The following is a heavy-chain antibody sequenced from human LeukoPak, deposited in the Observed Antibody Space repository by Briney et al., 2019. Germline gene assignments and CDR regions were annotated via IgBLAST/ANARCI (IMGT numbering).Heavy chain of an antibody. J-gene: IGHJ6*03. CDR3: ARTTEAHSWRTRYYDYYMDV. Sequence: SETLSLTCTVSGGSITSSNDYWGWIRQPPGKGLEWIGSIYYSGSTYYNPSLKSRVTISVDTSKKQFSLKLSSVTAADTAVYYCARTTEAHSWRTRYYDYYMDVWGKGTTVTVSS. CDR2: IYYSGST. V-gene: IGHV4-39*07. CDR1: GGSITSSNDY. D-gene: IGHD6-13*01.